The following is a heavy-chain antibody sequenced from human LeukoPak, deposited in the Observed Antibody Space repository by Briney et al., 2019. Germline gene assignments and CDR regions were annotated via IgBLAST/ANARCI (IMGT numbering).Heavy chain of an antibody. CDR1: GGSISSYY. CDR2: IYYSGST. Sequence: SETLSLTCTVPGGSISSYYWSWIRQPPGKGLEWIGYIYYSGSTNYNPSLKSRVTISVDTSKNQLSLKLSSVTAADTAVYYCARAVYTWAWFDPWGQGTLVTVSS. J-gene: IGHJ5*02. D-gene: IGHD2-2*02. CDR3: ARAVYTWAWFDP. V-gene: IGHV4-59*01.